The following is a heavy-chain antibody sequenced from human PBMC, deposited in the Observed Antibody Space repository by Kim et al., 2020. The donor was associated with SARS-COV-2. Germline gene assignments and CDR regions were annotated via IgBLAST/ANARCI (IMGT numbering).Heavy chain of an antibody. CDR3: ARAYRGFDP. V-gene: IGHV1-18*01. Sequence: GNTNYAQKLQGRVTMTTDTSTSTAYMELRSLRSDDTAVYYCARAYRGFDPWGQGTLVTVSS. CDR2: GNT. D-gene: IGHD3-10*01. J-gene: IGHJ5*02.